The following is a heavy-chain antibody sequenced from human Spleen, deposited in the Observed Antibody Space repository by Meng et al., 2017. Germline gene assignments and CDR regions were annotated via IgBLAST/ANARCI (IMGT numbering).Heavy chain of an antibody. Sequence: QVQLQESGPGLVKPSGTLSLTCAVSGGSISSSNWWTWVRQPPGKGLEWIGEIYHSGSTNYNPSLKSRVTISVDKSKNQFSLNLTSVTAADTAVYYCVRSSGWVRTGFDPWGQGTLVTVSS. CDR2: IYHSGST. CDR3: VRSSGWVRTGFDP. D-gene: IGHD6-19*01. CDR1: GGSISSSNW. J-gene: IGHJ5*02. V-gene: IGHV4-4*02.